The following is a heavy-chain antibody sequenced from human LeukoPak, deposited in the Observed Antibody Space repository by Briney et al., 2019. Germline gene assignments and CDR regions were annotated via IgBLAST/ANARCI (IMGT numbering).Heavy chain of an antibody. J-gene: IGHJ6*03. CDR3: ARAASYYYGSGSYYKDYYYYYMDV. D-gene: IGHD3-10*01. CDR1: GGSISSGSYY. V-gene: IGHV4-61*02. CDR2: FYTSGRR. Sequence: SQTLSLTCTVSGGSISSGSYYWSWIRQPAGKDLVWVGRFYTSGRRNYNPSLKSRVTISVDTSKNQFSLKLSSVTAADTAVYYCARAASYYYGSGSYYKDYYYYYMDVWGKGTTVTVSS.